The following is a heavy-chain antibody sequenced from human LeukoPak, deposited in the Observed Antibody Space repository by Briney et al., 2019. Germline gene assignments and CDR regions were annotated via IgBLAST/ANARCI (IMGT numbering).Heavy chain of an antibody. V-gene: IGHV5-51*01. Sequence: GEPLKISCKGSGYSFTSYWIAWVRQMPGKGLEWMGIIYPGDSDTRYSPSFQGQATISADKSISTAYLQWSSLKASDTAMYYCARRQYSSSWYNFDYWGQGTLVTVSS. CDR3: ARRQYSSSWYNFDY. J-gene: IGHJ4*02. CDR2: IYPGDSDT. CDR1: GYSFTSYW. D-gene: IGHD6-13*01.